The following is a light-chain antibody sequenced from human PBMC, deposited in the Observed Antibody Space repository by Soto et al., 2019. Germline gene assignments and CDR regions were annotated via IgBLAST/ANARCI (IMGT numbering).Light chain of an antibody. V-gene: IGKV3-15*01. J-gene: IGKJ1*01. Sequence: EIVMTQSPATLSVSPGGRATLSCRASQSISDTLAWYQQKPGQAPRLLIHGASTRATGFPGRFSGSGSGTDFTHTISSLQSEDFAVYYCQQYNNWPWTFGQGTKVEIK. CDR1: QSISDT. CDR3: QQYNNWPWT. CDR2: GAS.